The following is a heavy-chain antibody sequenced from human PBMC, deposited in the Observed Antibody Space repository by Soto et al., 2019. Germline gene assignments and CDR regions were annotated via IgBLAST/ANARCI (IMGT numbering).Heavy chain of an antibody. V-gene: IGHV3-33*01. CDR1: GFTFSSYG. Sequence: PGGSLRLSCAASGFTFSSYGMHWVRQAPGKGLEWVAVIWYDGSNKYYADSVKGRFTISRDNSKNTLYLQMNSLRAEDTAVYYCAREEKAYDFWSGYYTRGWFFDYWGQGTLVTVSS. J-gene: IGHJ4*02. CDR3: AREEKAYDFWSGYYTRGWFFDY. CDR2: IWYDGSNK. D-gene: IGHD3-3*01.